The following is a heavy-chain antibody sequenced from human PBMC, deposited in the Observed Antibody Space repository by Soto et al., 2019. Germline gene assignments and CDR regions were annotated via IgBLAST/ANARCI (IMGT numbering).Heavy chain of an antibody. CDR3: AKSVAGKAPWFDP. D-gene: IGHD6-19*01. J-gene: IGHJ5*02. Sequence: QVQLVESGGGVVQPGRSLRLSCAASGFTFSSYGMHWVRQAPGKGLEWVAVISYDGSNKYYADSVKGRFTISRDNSKNTLYLQMNSRRAEDTAVYYCAKSVAGKAPWFDPWGQGTLVTVSS. CDR2: ISYDGSNK. CDR1: GFTFSSYG. V-gene: IGHV3-30*18.